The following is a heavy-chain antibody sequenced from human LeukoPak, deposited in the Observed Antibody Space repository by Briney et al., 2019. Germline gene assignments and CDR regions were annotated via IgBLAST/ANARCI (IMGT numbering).Heavy chain of an antibody. V-gene: IGHV1-18*01. CDR2: ISAYNGNT. Sequence: ASVKVSCKASGYTFTSYGISWVRQAPGQGLEWMGWISAYNGNTNYAQKFQGRVTMTRDTSTSTVYMELSSLRSEDTAVYYCASQLAGSYYAVSDYWGQGTLVTVSS. CDR3: ASQLAGSYYAVSDY. J-gene: IGHJ4*02. D-gene: IGHD3-10*01. CDR1: GYTFTSYG.